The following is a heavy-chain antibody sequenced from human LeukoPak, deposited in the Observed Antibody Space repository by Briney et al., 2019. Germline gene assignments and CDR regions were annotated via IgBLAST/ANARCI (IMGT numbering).Heavy chain of an antibody. D-gene: IGHD3-10*01. CDR3: ATMVRGPTPLDY. Sequence: GGSLRLSCAASGFTFSSYSMNWVRQAPGKGLEWVSYISSSSSTIYYADSVKGRFTISRDNSKNTVYLQVNSLRAEDTAVYYCATMVRGPTPLDYWGQGTLVTVSS. CDR2: ISSSSSTI. J-gene: IGHJ4*02. V-gene: IGHV3-48*01. CDR1: GFTFSSYS.